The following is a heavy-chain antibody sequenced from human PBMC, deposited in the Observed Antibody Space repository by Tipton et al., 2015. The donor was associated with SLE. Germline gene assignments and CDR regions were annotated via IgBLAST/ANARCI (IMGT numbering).Heavy chain of an antibody. CDR1: GYTFITYY. J-gene: IGHJ4*02. Sequence: QSGPEVKKPGASVRVSCKTSGYTFITYYIHWVRQAPGQGLEWMGIITPRGRSTSNTQKFQGRVTMTTDTSTSTVYMDLSSLRSEDTALYFCARDSPYGGFDYWGQGTLVTVSS. CDR2: ITPRGRST. CDR3: ARDSPYGGFDY. V-gene: IGHV1-46*01. D-gene: IGHD3-16*01.